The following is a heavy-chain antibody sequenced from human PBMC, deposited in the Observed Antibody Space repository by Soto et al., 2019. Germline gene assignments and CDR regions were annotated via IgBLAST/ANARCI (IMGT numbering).Heavy chain of an antibody. CDR1: GYTFTSYD. Sequence: GASVKVSCKASGYTFTSYDINWVRQATGQGLEWMGWMNPNSGNTGYAQKFQGRVTMTRNTSISTAYMELSSLRSEDTAVYYCARVLHGSGSYPDAFDIWGQGTMVTVSS. D-gene: IGHD3-10*01. V-gene: IGHV1-8*01. CDR3: ARVLHGSGSYPDAFDI. J-gene: IGHJ3*02. CDR2: MNPNSGNT.